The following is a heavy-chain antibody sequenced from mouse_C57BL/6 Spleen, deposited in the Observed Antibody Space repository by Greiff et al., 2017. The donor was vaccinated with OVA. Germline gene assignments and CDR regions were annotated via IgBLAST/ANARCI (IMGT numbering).Heavy chain of an antibody. CDR2: ISDGGSYT. CDR3: AREDYYGSSYGFAY. CDR1: GFTFSSYA. Sequence: EVNVVESGGGLVKPGGSLKLSCAASGFTFSSYAMSWVRQTPEKRLEWVATISDGGSYTYYPDNVKGRFTISRDNAKNNLYLQMSHLKSEGTAMYYCAREDYYGSSYGFAYWGQGTLVTVSA. V-gene: IGHV5-4*01. D-gene: IGHD1-1*01. J-gene: IGHJ3*01.